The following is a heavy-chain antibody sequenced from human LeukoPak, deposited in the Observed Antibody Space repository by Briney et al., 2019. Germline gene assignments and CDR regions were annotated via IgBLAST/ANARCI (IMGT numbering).Heavy chain of an antibody. V-gene: IGHV4-59*08. Sequence: SETLSLTCTVSGDSVSTYFWSWIRQPPGKGLEWIAYIDHSESISYTPSLKSRATISVDTSKDQFSLKLTSVTAADTAVYYCARGSVGATFWSQGTLGTVSS. CDR3: ARGSVGATF. CDR2: IDHSESI. CDR1: GDSVSTYF. D-gene: IGHD1-26*01. J-gene: IGHJ4*02.